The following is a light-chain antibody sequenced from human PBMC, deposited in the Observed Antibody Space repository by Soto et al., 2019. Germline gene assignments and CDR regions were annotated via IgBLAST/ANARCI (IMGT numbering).Light chain of an antibody. J-gene: IGLJ1*01. CDR3: SSYTCSSTSPYV. CDR2: DVS. CDR1: SSDVGGYNY. V-gene: IGLV2-14*01. Sequence: QSALTQPASVSGSPGQSITISCTGTSSDVGGYNYVSWYQQHPGKAPKLMIYDVSNRPSGVSNRFSGSKSGNTASLTISGLQAEDEADYYCSSYTCSSTSPYVFGTGTKLTVL.